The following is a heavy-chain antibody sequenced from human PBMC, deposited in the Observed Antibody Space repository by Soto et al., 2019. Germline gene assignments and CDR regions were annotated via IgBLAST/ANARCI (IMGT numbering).Heavy chain of an antibody. CDR2: IWYDGSNK. J-gene: IGHJ4*02. CDR1: GFTFSSYG. V-gene: IGHV3-33*01. D-gene: IGHD3-10*01. CDR3: ARDLFGYGSDYFDY. Sequence: QVQLVESGGGVVQPGRSLRLSCAASGFTFSSYGMHWVRQAPGKGLEWVVVIWYDGSNKYYADSVKGRFTISRDNSKNTLYLQMNSLRAEDTAVYYCARDLFGYGSDYFDYWGQGTLVTVSS.